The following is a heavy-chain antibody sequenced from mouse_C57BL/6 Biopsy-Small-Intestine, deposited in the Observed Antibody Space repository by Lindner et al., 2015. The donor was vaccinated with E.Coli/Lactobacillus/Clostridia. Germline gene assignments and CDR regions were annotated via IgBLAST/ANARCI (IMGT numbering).Heavy chain of an antibody. D-gene: IGHD1-3*01. CDR3: ARDPLKWYSDTSGWYYREGFDH. J-gene: IGHJ4*01. CDR1: GFTFTSYG. V-gene: IGHV1S61*01. Sequence: SVKVSCKTSGFTFTSYGISWVRQAPGQGLEWMGWISAYNGKTDFAQNFQGRVTLTTDPSTTTAYMEMSSLSSDDTAVYYCARDPLKWYSDTSGWYYREGFDHWGQGTLVTVSS. CDR2: ISAYNGKT.